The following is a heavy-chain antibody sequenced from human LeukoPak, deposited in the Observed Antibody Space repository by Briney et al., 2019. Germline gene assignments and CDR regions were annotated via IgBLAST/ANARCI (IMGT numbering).Heavy chain of an antibody. V-gene: IGHV4-39*01. CDR1: GGSISSSTYF. CDR2: IYYSGST. D-gene: IGHD4-17*01. CDR3: ARTYGDYDDAFDV. Sequence: SETLSLTCTVSGGSISSSTYFWGWIRQPPGKGLEWIGSIYYSGSTYNNPSLKSRVTIFVDTSKNQFSLKLSSVTATDTAVYYCARTYGDYDDAFDVWGQGTMVTVSS. J-gene: IGHJ3*01.